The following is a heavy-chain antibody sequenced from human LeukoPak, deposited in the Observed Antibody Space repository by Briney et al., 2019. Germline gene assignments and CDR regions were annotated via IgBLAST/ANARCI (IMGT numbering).Heavy chain of an antibody. J-gene: IGHJ4*02. CDR3: ARDKDLHGLDY. CDR1: GDSVSSNSAA. Sequence: SQTLSVTCALSGDSVSSNSAAWHWIRQSPSRGLEWLGWTYYRSKWYNDYAGSVKSRITINTDTSKNQLSLQLNSVTPEDTAVYYCARDKDLHGLDYWGQGTLVTVSS. V-gene: IGHV6-1*01. CDR2: TYYRSKWYN.